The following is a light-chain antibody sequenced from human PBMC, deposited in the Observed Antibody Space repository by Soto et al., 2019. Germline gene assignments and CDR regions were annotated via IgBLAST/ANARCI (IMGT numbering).Light chain of an antibody. V-gene: IGKV1-39*01. CDR2: AAS. CDR3: QQSYGTPPT. J-gene: IGKJ5*01. Sequence: DIQMTQSPSSLSASVGDRVTITCRSSQTISSYLNWYQQRPVNAPRLLIYAASSLQSGVPSRFSGSGSGTTFTLTISSLQPEDFASYFCQQSYGTPPTFGQGTRVEMK. CDR1: QTISSY.